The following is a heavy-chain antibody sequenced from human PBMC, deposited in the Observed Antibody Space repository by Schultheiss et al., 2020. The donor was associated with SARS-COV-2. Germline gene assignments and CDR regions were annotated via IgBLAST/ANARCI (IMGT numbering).Heavy chain of an antibody. Sequence: SETLSLTCAVYGGSFSGYYWSWIRQPPGKGLEWIGEINHSGSTNYNPSLKSRVTISVDTSKNQFSLKLSSVTAADTAVYYCARGHRWFGKKLDVWGQGTTVTVSS. CDR3: ARGHRWFGKKLDV. V-gene: IGHV4-34*01. CDR2: INHSGST. CDR1: GGSFSGYY. J-gene: IGHJ6*02. D-gene: IGHD3-10*01.